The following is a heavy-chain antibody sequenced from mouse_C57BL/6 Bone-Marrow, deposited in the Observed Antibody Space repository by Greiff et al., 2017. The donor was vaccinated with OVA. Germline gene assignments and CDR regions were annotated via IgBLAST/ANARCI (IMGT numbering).Heavy chain of an antibody. J-gene: IGHJ2*01. CDR3: ARDRGRGYFDY. Sequence: EVKLVESGPGLVKPSQSLSLTCSVTGYSITSGYYWNWIRQFPGNKLEWMGYISYDGSNNYNPSLKNRISITRDTSKNQFFLKLNSVTTEDTATYCCARDRGRGYFDYWGQGTTLTVSS. CDR1: GYSITSGYY. D-gene: IGHD1-1*01. V-gene: IGHV3-6*01. CDR2: ISYDGSN.